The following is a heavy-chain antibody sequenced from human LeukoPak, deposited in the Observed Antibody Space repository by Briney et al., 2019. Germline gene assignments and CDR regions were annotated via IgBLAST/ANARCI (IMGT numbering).Heavy chain of an antibody. CDR2: ISSDSSTI. D-gene: IGHD2-2*01. Sequence: GGSLRLSCAASGFTFSDYYMSWLRQAPGKGLEWVSYISSDSSTIYYADSVKGRFTISRDNAKNSLYLQMNSLRTEDTAVYYCANTEYQRLGTDYWGQGPWSPSPQ. J-gene: IGHJ4*02. CDR1: GFTFSDYY. V-gene: IGHV3-11*04. CDR3: ANTEYQRLGTDY.